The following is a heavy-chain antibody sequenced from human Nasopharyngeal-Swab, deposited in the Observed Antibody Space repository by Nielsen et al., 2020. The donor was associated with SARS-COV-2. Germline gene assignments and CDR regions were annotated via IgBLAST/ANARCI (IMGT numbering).Heavy chain of an antibody. V-gene: IGHV1-2*06. CDR2: INPNSGGT. Sequence: ASVKVSCKASGYTFTGYYMHWVRQAPGQGLVWMGRINPNSGGTNYAQKFQGRVTMTRDTSISTAYMELSRLRSDDTAVYYCARGPDSSGYNYYYYYMDVWGKGTTVTVSS. D-gene: IGHD3-22*01. CDR3: ARGPDSSGYNYYYYYMDV. CDR1: GYTFTGYY. J-gene: IGHJ6*03.